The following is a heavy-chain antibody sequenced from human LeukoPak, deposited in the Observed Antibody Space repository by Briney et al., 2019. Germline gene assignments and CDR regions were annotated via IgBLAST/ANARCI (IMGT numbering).Heavy chain of an antibody. CDR2: IYYSGST. Sequence: PETLSLTCSVSGGSISSYYWSWIRQPPGKGLEWIGYIYYSGSTNYNPSLKSRVTISVDTSKNQFSLKLSSVTAADTAVYYCARHDGSSWYVAFDYWGQGTLVTVSS. CDR1: GGSISSYY. V-gene: IGHV4-59*08. CDR3: ARHDGSSWYVAFDY. J-gene: IGHJ4*02. D-gene: IGHD6-13*01.